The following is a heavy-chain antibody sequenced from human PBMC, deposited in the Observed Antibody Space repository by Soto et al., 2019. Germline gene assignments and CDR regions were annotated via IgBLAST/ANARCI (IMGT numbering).Heavy chain of an antibody. D-gene: IGHD6-19*01. CDR3: ARDGVAAGNINFDY. Sequence: ASVKVSCKASGYMFTKSAMHWVRQAPGQRLEWMGWISGGSGNTKYSPKLQDRVTITRDTSASTAYMELSSLRSEDTALYYCARDGVAAGNINFDYWGQGTLLTVSS. J-gene: IGHJ4*01. V-gene: IGHV1-3*01. CDR2: ISGGSGNT. CDR1: GYMFTKSA.